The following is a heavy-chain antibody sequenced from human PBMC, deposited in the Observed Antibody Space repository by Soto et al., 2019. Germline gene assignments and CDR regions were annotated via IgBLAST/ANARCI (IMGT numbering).Heavy chain of an antibody. Sequence: GASVKVSCTASGYTFGHFYITWVRQAPRQGLEWMGAISPHNRNTNYAEKFRGRVTMTTDTSTTTAYMELRSLRSDDTAVYYCARDEGGYDILTGYYKAHHFDQWGQGALVTVSS. CDR2: ISPHNRNT. J-gene: IGHJ4*02. CDR1: GYTFGHFY. D-gene: IGHD3-9*01. V-gene: IGHV1-18*01. CDR3: ARDEGGYDILTGYYKAHHFDQ.